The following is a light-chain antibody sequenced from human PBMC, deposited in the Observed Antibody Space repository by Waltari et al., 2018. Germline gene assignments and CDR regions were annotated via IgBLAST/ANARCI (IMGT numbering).Light chain of an antibody. Sequence: IVMTQSPDTLSVSPGDTATLSCRASRNINSNLAWYHQKPGQPPRLLIHAASTRAPGVPARFSGSGSGTEFTLTISNLQSEDFAVYYCQQYSNWPPITFGQGTRLEIK. V-gene: IGKV3-15*01. CDR1: RNINSN. CDR3: QQYSNWPPIT. CDR2: AAS. J-gene: IGKJ5*01.